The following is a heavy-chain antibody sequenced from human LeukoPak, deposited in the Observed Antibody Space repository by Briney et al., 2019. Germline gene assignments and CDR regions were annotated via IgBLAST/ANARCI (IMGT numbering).Heavy chain of an antibody. CDR1: GFTFSSYA. CDR3: AKSGWYEGSGPLYYFDY. CDR2: ISDSGGST. V-gene: IGHV3-23*01. J-gene: IGHJ4*02. Sequence: GGSLRLSCAASGFTFSSYAMSWVRQAPGKGLEWVSGISDSGGSTYYADSVKGRFSISRDNSKNTLFLQMNSLRAEDTAVYSCAKSGWYEGSGPLYYFDYWGQGTLVTVSS. D-gene: IGHD3-22*01.